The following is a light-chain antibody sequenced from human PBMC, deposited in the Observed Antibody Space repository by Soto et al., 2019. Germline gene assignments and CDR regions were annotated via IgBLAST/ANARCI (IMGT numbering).Light chain of an antibody. J-gene: IGKJ4*01. CDR3: QQYNNWPLT. Sequence: EIVMTQSPATLSMSPGERATLSCRASQSVSSNIAWYQQKPGQAPRLLIYGASTRATGISARFSGSGSGTEFTLTISSLQSEDFAVYYCQQYNNWPLTFGGGTKVEIK. CDR1: QSVSSN. V-gene: IGKV3-15*01. CDR2: GAS.